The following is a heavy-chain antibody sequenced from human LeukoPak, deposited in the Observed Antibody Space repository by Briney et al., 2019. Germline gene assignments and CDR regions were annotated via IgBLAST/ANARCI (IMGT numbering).Heavy chain of an antibody. V-gene: IGHV4-59*01. D-gene: IGHD3-3*01. J-gene: IGHJ4*02. Sequence: PLETLSLTCTVSGGSISSYFWSWIRLPPGKGLEWLGYIYYSGNTNYNPSLRSRVTISIDTFKNQFSLKLSSVTAADTAVYYCASTTAHGSITIFGVAPTNWGQGTLVTVSS. CDR2: IYYSGNT. CDR1: GGSISSYF. CDR3: ASTTAHGSITIFGVAPTN.